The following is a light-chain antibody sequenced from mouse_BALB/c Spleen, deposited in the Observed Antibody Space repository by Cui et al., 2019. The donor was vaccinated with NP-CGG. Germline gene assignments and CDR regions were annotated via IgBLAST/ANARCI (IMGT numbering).Light chain of an antibody. CDR3: ALWYSNHWV. J-gene: IGLJ1*01. CDR2: GTN. Sequence: QPVGTQDAELTTSPGETVTLTCRSSTGAVTTSNYANWVQEKPDHLFTGLIGGTNNRAPGVPARFSGSLIGDKAALTVTGAQTEDEAIYFCALWYSNHWVFGGGTKLTVL. V-gene: IGLV1*01. CDR1: TGAVTTSNY.